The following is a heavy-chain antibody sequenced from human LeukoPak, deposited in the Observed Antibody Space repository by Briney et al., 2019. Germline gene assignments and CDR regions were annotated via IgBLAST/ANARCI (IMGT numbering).Heavy chain of an antibody. CDR2: MNPNSGNT. D-gene: IGHD1-1*01. J-gene: IGHJ5*02. CDR3: ARDWNNWNDDWFDP. Sequence: ASVKVSCKASGYTFTSYDINWVRQATGQGLEWMGWMNPNSGNTGYAQKFQGRVTMTRNTSISTAYMELSSLRSDDTAVYYCARDWNNWNDDWFDPWGQGTLVTVSS. CDR1: GYTFTSYD. V-gene: IGHV1-8*01.